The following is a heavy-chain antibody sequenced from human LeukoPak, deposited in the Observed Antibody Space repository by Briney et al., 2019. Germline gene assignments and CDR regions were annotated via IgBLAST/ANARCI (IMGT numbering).Heavy chain of an antibody. D-gene: IGHD6-6*01. CDR2: IYYSGST. CDR1: GGSISSSSYY. V-gene: IGHV4-39*01. Sequence: SETLSLTCTVSGGSISSSSYYWGWIRQPPGKGLEWIGSIYYSGSTYYNPSLKGRVTISVDTSKNQFSLKLSSVTAADTAVYYCARRRYSSSSGWFDPWGQGTLVTVSS. J-gene: IGHJ5*02. CDR3: ARRRYSSSSGWFDP.